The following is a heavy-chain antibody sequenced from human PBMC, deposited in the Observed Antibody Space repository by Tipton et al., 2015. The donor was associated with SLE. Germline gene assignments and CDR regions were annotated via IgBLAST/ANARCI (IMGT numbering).Heavy chain of an antibody. CDR3: ARASRHGAFDV. CDR1: GFSFTTYN. CDR2: IGFSGTYI. Sequence: SLRLSCAASGFSFTTYNMNWVRQAPGKGLEWVSSIGFSGTYIYFADSVKGRFTISRDNARTSLFLQMNSLRAEDTSLYYCARASRHGAFDVWGQGTMVTVSS. J-gene: IGHJ3*01. V-gene: IGHV3-21*01.